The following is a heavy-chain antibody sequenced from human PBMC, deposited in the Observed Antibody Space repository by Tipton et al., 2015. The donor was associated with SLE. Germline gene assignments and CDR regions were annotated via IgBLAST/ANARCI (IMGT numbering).Heavy chain of an antibody. CDR1: GYTFNSYG. CDR2: ITDYNGNT. Sequence: QSGPEVKKPGASVKVSCKASGYTFNSYGLSWVRQAPGQGLEWMGWITDYNGNTYYAQKFQGRLTMTTDISTDTAYMELRSLRSDDTAMYYCARYSGGYYDNTGYFFDYWGQGTRVTVSS. CDR3: ARYSGGYYDNTGYFFDY. V-gene: IGHV1-18*01. J-gene: IGHJ4*02. D-gene: IGHD3-22*01.